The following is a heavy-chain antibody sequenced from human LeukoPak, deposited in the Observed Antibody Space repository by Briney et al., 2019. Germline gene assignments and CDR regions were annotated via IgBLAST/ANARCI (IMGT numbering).Heavy chain of an antibody. Sequence: PSETLSLTCTVSGGSISSSSYYWGWIRQPPGKGLEWIGSIHYSGSTNYNPSLKSRVTISVDTSKNQFSLKLSSVTAADTAVYYCARDLPDYGDLPYYFDYWGQGTLVTVSS. CDR2: IHYSGST. CDR1: GGSISSSSYY. CDR3: ARDLPDYGDLPYYFDY. J-gene: IGHJ4*02. D-gene: IGHD4-17*01. V-gene: IGHV4-39*07.